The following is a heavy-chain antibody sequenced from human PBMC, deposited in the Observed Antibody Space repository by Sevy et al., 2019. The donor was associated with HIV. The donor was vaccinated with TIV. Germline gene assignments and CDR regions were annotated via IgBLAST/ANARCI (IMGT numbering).Heavy chain of an antibody. D-gene: IGHD3-16*01. V-gene: IGHV3-7*01. CDR2: IKADGSDK. CDR1: GFTFSANW. J-gene: IGHJ4*02. CDR3: AHETFGRFES. Sequence: GGSLRLSCAASGFTFSANWMNWVRQAPGKGLEWVANIKADGSDKHYVDSVESRFTISRDNAKNLLFLQMNGLRVEETAVYYCAHETFGRFESWGQGTLVTVSS.